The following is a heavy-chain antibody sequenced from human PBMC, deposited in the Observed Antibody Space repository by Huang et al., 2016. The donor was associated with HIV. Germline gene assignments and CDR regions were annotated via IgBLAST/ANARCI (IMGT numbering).Heavy chain of an antibody. D-gene: IGHD3-22*01. Sequence: QVQLVQSGAEVKKPGASVKVSCKASGYTFTGYYMHWVRQAPGQGLEWMGWINPNSGGKKYAQKFQGRVTMTRDTSISTAYMELSRLRSDDTAVYYCARDDHYDSSGYLGYWGQGTLVTVSS. CDR2: INPNSGGK. CDR3: ARDDHYDSSGYLGY. CDR1: GYTFTGYY. J-gene: IGHJ4*02. V-gene: IGHV1-2*02.